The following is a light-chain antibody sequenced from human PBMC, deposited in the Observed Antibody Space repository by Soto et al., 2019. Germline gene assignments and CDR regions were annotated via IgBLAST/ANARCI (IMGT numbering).Light chain of an antibody. V-gene: IGKV1-39*01. CDR3: QQSYSALPWT. CDR1: QRISSF. J-gene: IGKJ1*01. Sequence: DIQMTQSPSSLSASVGDRVTITCRASQRISSFLNWYQQKSGKAPKLLIYAASTLQTGVQSRFSGSGAGTEFTLTSSSLQPEDFATYYCQQSYSALPWTFGQGTKVEIK. CDR2: AAS.